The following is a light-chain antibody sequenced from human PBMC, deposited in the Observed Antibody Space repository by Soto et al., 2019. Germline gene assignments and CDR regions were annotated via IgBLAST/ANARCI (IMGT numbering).Light chain of an antibody. J-gene: IGKJ3*01. Sequence: EIVLTQSPGTLSLSPGERATLSCKASQSIIRTDLAWYQQKPGQAPRLLIYGASRRATGIPDRFSGSYSRTDFHLTITRLEPEDFSVYYCQQYASSPFTFGPGTKVDI. V-gene: IGKV3-20*01. CDR3: QQYASSPFT. CDR1: QSIIRTD. CDR2: GAS.